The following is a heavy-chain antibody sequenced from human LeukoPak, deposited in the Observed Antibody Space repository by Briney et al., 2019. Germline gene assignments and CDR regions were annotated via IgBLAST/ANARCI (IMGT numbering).Heavy chain of an antibody. CDR1: GFTFSSYS. Sequence: GGSLRLSCAASGFTFSSYSMNWVRQAPGKGLEWVSYISSSSSTIYYADSVKGRFTISRDNAKNSLYLQMNSLRAEDTAVYYCARASSDYYYMDVWGKGTTVTVSS. CDR3: ARASSDYYYMDV. V-gene: IGHV3-48*01. J-gene: IGHJ6*03. CDR2: ISSSSSTI.